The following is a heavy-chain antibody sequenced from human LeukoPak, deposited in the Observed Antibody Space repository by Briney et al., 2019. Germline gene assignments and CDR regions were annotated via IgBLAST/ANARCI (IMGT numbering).Heavy chain of an antibody. CDR2: INHSGST. D-gene: IGHD4-17*01. J-gene: IGHJ4*02. CDR1: GGSFSGYY. V-gene: IGHV4-34*01. Sequence: SETLSLTCAVYGGSFSGYYWSWIRQPPGKGLEWIGEINHSGSTNYNPSLKSRVTISVDTSKNQFSLKLSSVTAADTAVYYCARGPLKATVTHFDYWGQGTLVTVSS. CDR3: ARGPLKATVTHFDY.